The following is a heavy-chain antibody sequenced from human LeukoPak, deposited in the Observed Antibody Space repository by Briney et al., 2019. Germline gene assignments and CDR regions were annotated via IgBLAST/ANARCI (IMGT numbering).Heavy chain of an antibody. CDR3: ARDGSDCSSTSCYPTYYYMDV. Sequence: PGGSLRLSCAASGFTFSSYWMSWVRQAPGKGLEWVANIKQDGSEKYYVDSAKGRFTIPRDNAKNSLYLQMNSLRAEDTAVYYCARDGSDCSSTSCYPTYYYMDVWGKGTTVTVSS. D-gene: IGHD2-2*01. CDR1: GFTFSSYW. V-gene: IGHV3-7*01. CDR2: IKQDGSEK. J-gene: IGHJ6*03.